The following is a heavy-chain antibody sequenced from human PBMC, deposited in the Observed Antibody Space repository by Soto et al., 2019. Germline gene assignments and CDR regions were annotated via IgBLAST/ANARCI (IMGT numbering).Heavy chain of an antibody. D-gene: IGHD5-18*01. J-gene: IGHJ4*02. CDR3: DKDGFTAMAPCDY. CDR1: GFTFSSHA. V-gene: IGHV3-23*01. CDR2: ISGSAYST. Sequence: PGGSLRLSCTASGFTFSSHAMSWVRQAPGKGLEWVSGISGSAYSTYYADSVEGRFTISRDNSKSTLYLQMNSLRAEDAAVYYCDKDGFTAMAPCDYWGQGTLVTVSS.